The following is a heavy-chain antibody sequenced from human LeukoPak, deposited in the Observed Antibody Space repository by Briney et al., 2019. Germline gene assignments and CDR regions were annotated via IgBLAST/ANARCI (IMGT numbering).Heavy chain of an antibody. CDR1: GFTVSSNY. Sequence: GGSLRLSCAASGFTVSSNYMSWVRQAPGKGLEWVSVIYSGGSTYYADSVKGRFTISRDNSKNTLYLQMNNLSAEDTAVYYCARDVYHFDWSDYYYGMDVWGQGTTVTVSS. V-gene: IGHV3-53*01. D-gene: IGHD3-9*01. CDR2: IYSGGST. J-gene: IGHJ6*02. CDR3: ARDVYHFDWSDYYYGMDV.